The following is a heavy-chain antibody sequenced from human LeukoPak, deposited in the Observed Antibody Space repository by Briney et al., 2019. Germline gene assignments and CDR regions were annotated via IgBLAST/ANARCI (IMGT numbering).Heavy chain of an antibody. CDR3: AREVYGDNYFDY. Sequence: PGGPLRLSCAASGFTFSRNWMSWVRQAPGKGPEWVANIKQDGSQKYYVDSVKGRFTISRDNAKMSLYLQMNSLRAEDTAVYYCAREVYGDNYFDYWGQGTLVTVSS. V-gene: IGHV3-7*05. J-gene: IGHJ4*02. D-gene: IGHD4-17*01. CDR2: IKQDGSQK. CDR1: GFTFSRNW.